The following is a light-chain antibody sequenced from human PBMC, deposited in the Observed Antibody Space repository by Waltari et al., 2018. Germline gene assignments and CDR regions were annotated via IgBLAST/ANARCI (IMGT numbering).Light chain of an antibody. CDR2: DAS. V-gene: IGKV3-11*01. Sequence: EIVLTQSPATLSLSPGERATFSCRASQSISTYLAWYQQKPGQAPRLLIYDASNRATDVPARFSGSGSGTDFTLTISRLEPEDFAVYYCQQRSNWPGGAFGGGTKIEIK. CDR3: QQRSNWPGGA. J-gene: IGKJ4*01. CDR1: QSISTY.